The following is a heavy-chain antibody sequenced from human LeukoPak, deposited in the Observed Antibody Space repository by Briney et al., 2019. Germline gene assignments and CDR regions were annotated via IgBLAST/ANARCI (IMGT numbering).Heavy chain of an antibody. CDR2: IVVGSGNT. CDR3: TSDPTFYSGRYCFDY. CDR1: GFTFSNSA. J-gene: IGHJ4*02. D-gene: IGHD1-26*01. V-gene: IGHV1-58*01. Sequence: SVKVSCKASGFTFSNSAVQWERQARGQRLEWIGWIVVGSGNTNYAQKFQERVTITRDMSTSTAYMELSSLRSEDTAVYYCTSDPTFYSGRYCFDYWGQGTLVTVSS.